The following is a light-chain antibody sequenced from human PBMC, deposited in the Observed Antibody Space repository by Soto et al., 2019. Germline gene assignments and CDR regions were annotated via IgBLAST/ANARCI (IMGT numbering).Light chain of an antibody. CDR2: GAS. CDR1: QSVSSN. CDR3: QQYNNWWT. J-gene: IGKJ1*01. V-gene: IGKV3-15*01. Sequence: ELVMTQSPATLSVSPGERATLSCRASQSVSSNLAWYQQKPAQAPRLLIYGASTRATGIPARFSGSGSGTEFTLTISSLQSEDFAVYYCQQYNNWWTFGQGTKVDIK.